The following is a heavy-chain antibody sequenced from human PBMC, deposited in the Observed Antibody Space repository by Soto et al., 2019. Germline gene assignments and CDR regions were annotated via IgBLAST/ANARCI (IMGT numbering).Heavy chain of an antibody. Sequence: SVKVSCKASGGTFSSYAISWVRQAPGQGLEWMGGIIPIFGTANYAQKFQGRVTITADESTSTAYMELSSLRSEDTAVYYCARDSDSSSSGYYYGMDVWGQGTTVTVSS. CDR1: GGTFSSYA. V-gene: IGHV1-69*13. CDR3: ARDSDSSSSGYYYGMDV. D-gene: IGHD6-6*01. CDR2: IIPIFGTA. J-gene: IGHJ6*02.